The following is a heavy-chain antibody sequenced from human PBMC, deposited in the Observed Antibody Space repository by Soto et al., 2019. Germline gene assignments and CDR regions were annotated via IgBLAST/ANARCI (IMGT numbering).Heavy chain of an antibody. V-gene: IGHV3-48*02. Sequence: GGALRLSCAASGFSFSIYSMNWVRQSPGKGLEWVSYISGSSSAINYADSVKGRFTVSRDNARNSLYLQLNSLRDEDTAVYFCAILTRPTNPFDSWGQGTLVTFSS. J-gene: IGHJ4*02. CDR1: GFSFSIYS. CDR3: AILTRPTNPFDS. CDR2: ISGSSSAI. D-gene: IGHD1-20*01.